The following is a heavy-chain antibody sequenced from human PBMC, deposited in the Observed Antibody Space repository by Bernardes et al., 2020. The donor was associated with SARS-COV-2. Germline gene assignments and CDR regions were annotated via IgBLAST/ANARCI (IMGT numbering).Heavy chain of an antibody. Sequence: GGSLRLSCAASGFTFSSYWMSWVRQAPGKGLEWVANIKQDGSEKYYVDSVKGRFTISRDNAKNSLYLQMNSLRAEDTAVYYCASQPAAIPDYYYYYGMDVWGQGTTVTVSS. CDR3: ASQPAAIPDYYYYYGMDV. CDR2: IKQDGSEK. D-gene: IGHD2-2*01. V-gene: IGHV3-7*01. CDR1: GFTFSSYW. J-gene: IGHJ6*02.